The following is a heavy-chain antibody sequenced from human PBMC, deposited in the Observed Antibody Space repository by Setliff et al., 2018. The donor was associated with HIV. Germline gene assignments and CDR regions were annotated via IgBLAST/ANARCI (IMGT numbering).Heavy chain of an antibody. D-gene: IGHD5-18*01. CDR2: IYTSGST. Sequence: SETLSLTCTVSGGSISSYDWSWIRQPAGKGLEWIGHIYTSGSTNYNPSLKSRVTMSVDTSKNQFSLKLSSVTAADTAVYYCAREGGYSYAYGDSYVDYWGQGTLVTVSS. CDR1: GGSISSYD. CDR3: AREGGYSYAYGDSYVDY. J-gene: IGHJ4*02. V-gene: IGHV4-4*07.